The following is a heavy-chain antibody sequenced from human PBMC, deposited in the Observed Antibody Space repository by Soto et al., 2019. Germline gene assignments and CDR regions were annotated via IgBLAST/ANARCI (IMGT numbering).Heavy chain of an antibody. Sequence: PSETLSLTCTVSGGSISSGDDFWTWIRQPPGKGLEWIGYIYYSGRTYYNPSLKSRVTISVDTSKNQFSLKVSSATAADTAVYYCSRHSNRNYGLYYFDYWGLGALVTVSS. V-gene: IGHV4-30-4*01. D-gene: IGHD4-4*01. J-gene: IGHJ4*02. CDR1: GGSISSGDDF. CDR3: SRHSNRNYGLYYFDY. CDR2: IYYSGRT.